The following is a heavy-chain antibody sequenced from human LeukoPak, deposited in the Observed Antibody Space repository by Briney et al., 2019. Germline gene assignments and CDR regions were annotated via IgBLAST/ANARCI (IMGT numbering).Heavy chain of an antibody. D-gene: IGHD3-22*01. Sequence: GGSLRLSCAASGFTFSSYGMHWVRQAPGKGLEWVAFIRYDGSNKYYADSVKGRFTISRDNSKNTLYLQMNSLRAEDTAVYYXXXXXXXYXSSGXTLDYWGQGTLVTVSS. CDR3: XXXXXXYXSSGXTLDY. J-gene: IGHJ4*02. V-gene: IGHV3-30*02. CDR1: GFTFSSYG. CDR2: IRYDGSNK.